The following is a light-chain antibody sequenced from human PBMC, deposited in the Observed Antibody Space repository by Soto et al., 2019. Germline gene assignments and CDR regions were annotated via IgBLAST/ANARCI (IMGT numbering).Light chain of an antibody. Sequence: IVLTQSPATLSLSPGETATLSCRASKSVSRFLAWFQQKPGQAPRLLIYDTSDRAPGIPARFSGSGSGTDFTLTISSVEAEDIALYFCQHRRNWPPTFGGGTKVDIK. CDR1: KSVSRF. CDR2: DTS. V-gene: IGKV3-11*01. J-gene: IGKJ4*01. CDR3: QHRRNWPPT.